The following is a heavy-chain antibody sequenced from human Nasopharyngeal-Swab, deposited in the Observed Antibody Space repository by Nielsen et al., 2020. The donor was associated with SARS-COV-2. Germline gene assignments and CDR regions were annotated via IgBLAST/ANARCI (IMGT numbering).Heavy chain of an antibody. CDR2: INHGGST. V-gene: IGHV4-34*01. J-gene: IGHJ4*02. Sequence: WIRQPPGKGLEWIGEINHGGSTNYNPSLKSRVTISVDTSKNQFSLKLSSVTAADTAVYYCARSKKAPFDYWGQGTLVTVSS. CDR3: ARSKKAPFDY.